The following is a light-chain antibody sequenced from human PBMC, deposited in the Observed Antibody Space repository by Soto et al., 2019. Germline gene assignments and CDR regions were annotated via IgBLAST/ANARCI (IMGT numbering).Light chain of an antibody. Sequence: EIVMTQSPATLSVSPGERATLSCRASQSVSSSLAWYQQKPGQAPRFLIYGASTRATGILARFSGSGSGTEFTLTISSLQSEDLAVYYCQQYNNWPETFGQGTKLEIK. J-gene: IGKJ2*01. CDR2: GAS. CDR3: QQYNNWPET. CDR1: QSVSSS. V-gene: IGKV3-15*01.